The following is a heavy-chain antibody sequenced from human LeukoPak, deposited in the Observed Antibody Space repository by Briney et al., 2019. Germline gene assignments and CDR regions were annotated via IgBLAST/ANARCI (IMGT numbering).Heavy chain of an antibody. CDR1: GSTFTGAY. CDR3: ARVLFNSGYNY. V-gene: IGHV1-2*02. J-gene: IGHJ4*02. CDR2: VNPNSGET. Sequence: ASVKVSCKTSGSTFTGAYMHWVRQAPGQGLEWMGWVNPNSGETKIAQKFQGRVTMTRDTSIRTVYMDLGGLRSDDTAVYYCARVLFNSGYNYWGQGSLVTVSS. D-gene: IGHD3-9*01.